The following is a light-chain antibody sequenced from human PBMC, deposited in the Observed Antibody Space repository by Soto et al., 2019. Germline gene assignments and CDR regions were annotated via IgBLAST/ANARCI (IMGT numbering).Light chain of an antibody. V-gene: IGKV1-5*01. Sequence: GDRVTITCRASESIRTWLAWYQHKPGKAPKFLIYDASSLESGVPSRFSGSGSGTDFTLTISRLEPEDFAIYYCQHYGNSLWTFGQGTKVDIK. CDR1: ESIRTW. CDR3: QHYGNSLWT. J-gene: IGKJ1*01. CDR2: DAS.